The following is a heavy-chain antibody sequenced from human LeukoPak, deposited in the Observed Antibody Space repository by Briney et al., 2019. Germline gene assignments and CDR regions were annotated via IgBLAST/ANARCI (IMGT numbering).Heavy chain of an antibody. CDR2: INHSGST. D-gene: IGHD3-22*01. V-gene: IGHV4-34*01. J-gene: IGHJ6*03. CDR1: GRSFSGYY. CDR3: ARGYDSNGYVYYYNYMDV. Sequence: QPSETLSLTRAVYGRSFSGYYWSWIRQPPRKGLEWIGEINHSGSTNYNPSLKQQVPISVDTSKNHFSLKLSSVTAAETAVYYCARGYDSNGYVYYYNYMDVWGKGTTVTVSS.